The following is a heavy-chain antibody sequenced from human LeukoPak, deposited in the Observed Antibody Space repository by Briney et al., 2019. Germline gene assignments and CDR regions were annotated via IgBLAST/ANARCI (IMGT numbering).Heavy chain of an antibody. CDR3: ATGYSSGWYFYFQH. CDR2: IKQDGSEK. V-gene: IGHV3-7*01. D-gene: IGHD6-19*01. CDR1: GFTFSSYW. J-gene: IGHJ1*01. Sequence: GGSLRLSCVASGFTFSSYWMTWVRQAPGKGLEWVANIKQDGSEKNYVDSVKGRFTISRDNAKNSLSLRMNSLSAEDTAVYYCATGYSSGWYFYFQHWGQGSLVSVSS.